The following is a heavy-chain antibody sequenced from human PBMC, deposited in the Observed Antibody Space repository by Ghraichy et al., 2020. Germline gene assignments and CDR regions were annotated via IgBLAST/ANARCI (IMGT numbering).Heavy chain of an antibody. CDR1: GFTFSSYG. D-gene: IGHD3-22*01. CDR3: AKEVNSSGYYAYFDY. CDR2: VSSNGNTK. Sequence: GGSLRLSCAASGFTFSSYGMQWVRQAPGKGLEWVAVVSSNGNTKYYADSVKGRFTVSRDNSKNTLYLQMSSLRVEDTAVYYCAKEVNSSGYYAYFDYWCQGALVTVSS. J-gene: IGHJ4*02. V-gene: IGHV3-30*18.